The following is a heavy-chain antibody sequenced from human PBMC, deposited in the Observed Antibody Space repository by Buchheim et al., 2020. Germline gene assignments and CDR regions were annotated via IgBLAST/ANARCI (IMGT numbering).Heavy chain of an antibody. D-gene: IGHD3-10*01. CDR1: GFTFSDYY. J-gene: IGHJ5*02. CDR3: ARRVKGGYYYGSGTHLINNWFDP. Sequence: QVQLVESGGGLVKLGGSLRLSCAASGFTFSDYYMSWIRQAPGKGLEWVSYISSSGSTIYYADSVKGRFTISRDNAKNSLYLQMNSLRAEDTAVYYCARRVKGGYYYGSGTHLINNWFDPWGQGTL. V-gene: IGHV3-11*01. CDR2: ISSSGSTI.